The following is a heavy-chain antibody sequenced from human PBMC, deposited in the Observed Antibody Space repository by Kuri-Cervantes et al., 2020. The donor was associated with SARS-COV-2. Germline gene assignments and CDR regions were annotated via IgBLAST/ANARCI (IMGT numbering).Heavy chain of an antibody. CDR3: ARVGVRSYGVLDY. D-gene: IGHD5-18*01. J-gene: IGHJ4*02. Sequence: GSLRLSCTVSGGSINNYYWSWIRQPPGKGLEWIGYIYGSANTNYNTSLRSRVTMSVDTSKNQVSLKLTSVTAADTAVYFCARVGVRSYGVLDYWGQGTLVTVSS. CDR1: GGSINNYY. CDR2: IYGSANT. V-gene: IGHV4-59*01.